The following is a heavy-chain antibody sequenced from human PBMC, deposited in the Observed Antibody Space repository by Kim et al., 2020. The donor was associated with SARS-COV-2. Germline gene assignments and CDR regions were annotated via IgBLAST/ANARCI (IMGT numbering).Heavy chain of an antibody. J-gene: IGHJ4*02. CDR1: GFTFSSYS. CDR3: ASRLRLGELGRV. D-gene: IGHD3-16*01. CDR2: ISSSSSYI. Sequence: GGSLRLSCAASGFTFSSYSMNWVRQAPGKGLEWVSSISSSSSYIYYADSVKGRFTISRDNAKNSLYLQMNSLRAEDTAVYYCASRLRLGELGRVWGQGTLVTVSS. V-gene: IGHV3-21*01.